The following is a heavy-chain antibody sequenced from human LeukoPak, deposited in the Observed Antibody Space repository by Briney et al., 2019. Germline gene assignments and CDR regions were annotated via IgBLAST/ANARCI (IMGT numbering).Heavy chain of an antibody. Sequence: GGSLRLACAASTFSVSTNYMSWVRQAPGKGLEWVSAISGSGGSTYYADSVKGRFTISRDNSENTLYLQMNSLRAEDTAVYYCAKAEIVGAIRSTFDYWGQGTLVTVSS. CDR1: TFSVSTNY. J-gene: IGHJ4*02. V-gene: IGHV3-23*01. CDR2: ISGSGGST. CDR3: AKAEIVGAIRSTFDY. D-gene: IGHD1-26*01.